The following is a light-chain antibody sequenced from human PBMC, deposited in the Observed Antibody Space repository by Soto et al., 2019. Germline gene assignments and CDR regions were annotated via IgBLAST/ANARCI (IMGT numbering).Light chain of an antibody. J-gene: IGLJ1*01. Sequence: QSALTEAACVSGTPGQTITISCTGTSSDVGGYNYVSWYQQHPSKAPKLMIYEVSNRPSGVSNRFSGSKSGNTASLTISGLQAEDEADYYCSSYTSSSTLVFGTGTKVTVL. CDR3: SSYTSSSTLV. CDR1: SSDVGGYNY. CDR2: EVS. V-gene: IGLV2-14*01.